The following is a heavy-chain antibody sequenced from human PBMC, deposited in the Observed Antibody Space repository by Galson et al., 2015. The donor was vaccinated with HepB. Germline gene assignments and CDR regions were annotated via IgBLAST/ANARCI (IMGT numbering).Heavy chain of an antibody. V-gene: IGHV3-23*01. CDR1: GFTFSGYA. D-gene: IGHD2-15*01. Sequence: SLRLSCAASGFTFSGYAMSWVRQAPGKGLEWVSSISSHSGGSTSYADSVKGRFTISRDSSKNTLYLQMNTLRAEDAAVYYCAKNQGGYWMNIEFWGQGKLVTVSS. CDR3: AKNQGGYWMNIEF. CDR2: ISSHSGGST. J-gene: IGHJ4*02.